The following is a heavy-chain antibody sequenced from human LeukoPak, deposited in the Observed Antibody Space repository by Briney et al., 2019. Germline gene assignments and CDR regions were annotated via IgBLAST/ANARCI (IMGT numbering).Heavy chain of an antibody. V-gene: IGHV1-2*02. CDR3: ASNTYYYGSGSYRY. J-gene: IGHJ4*02. D-gene: IGHD3-10*01. CDR1: GYTFTGYY. CDR2: INPNSDGT. Sequence: ASVKVSCKASGYTFTGYYMHWVRQAPGQGLEWMGWINPNSDGTNYAQKFQGRVTMTRDTSISTAYMELSRLRSDDTAVYYCASNTYYYGSGSYRYWGQGTLVTVSS.